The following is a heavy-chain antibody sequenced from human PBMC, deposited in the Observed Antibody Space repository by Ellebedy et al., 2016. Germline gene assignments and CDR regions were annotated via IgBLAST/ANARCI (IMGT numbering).Heavy chain of an antibody. D-gene: IGHD6-6*01. Sequence: GESLKISCAASGFTFSSYSMNWVRQAPGKGLEWVSSISSSSSYIYYADSVKGRFTISRDNAKNSLYLQMNSLRAEDTALYHCARDNPQDIAARRWFDPWGQGTLVTVSS. CDR1: GFTFSSYS. CDR2: ISSSSSYI. J-gene: IGHJ5*02. V-gene: IGHV3-21*04. CDR3: ARDNPQDIAARRWFDP.